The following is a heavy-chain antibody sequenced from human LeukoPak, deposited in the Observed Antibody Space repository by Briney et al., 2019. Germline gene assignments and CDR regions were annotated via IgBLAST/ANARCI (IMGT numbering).Heavy chain of an antibody. CDR1: GFTFSSYA. V-gene: IGHV3-30*18. CDR2: ISYDGSSE. D-gene: IGHD1-26*01. CDR3: AKDHTIVGGTSFDY. J-gene: IGHJ4*02. Sequence: GGSLRLSCAASGFTFSSYAMSWVRQAPGKGLEWVAVISYDGSSEYYADSVKGRFTISRDNPKNTLYLQMNSLRAEDTAVYYCAKDHTIVGGTSFDYWGQGTLVTVSS.